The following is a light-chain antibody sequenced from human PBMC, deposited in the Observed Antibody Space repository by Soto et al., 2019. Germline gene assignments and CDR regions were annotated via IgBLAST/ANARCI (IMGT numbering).Light chain of an antibody. J-gene: IGKJ2*01. CDR2: DAS. V-gene: IGKV3-11*01. CDR3: QQRSNWPRYT. Sequence: EIVLTQSPATLSLSPGERATLSCRASQSVSFYLAWYQQKPGQAPRLLIYDASNRATGIPARFSGSGSGTDFTLTISSLEPEEFALYYCQQRSNWPRYTFGQGNKLEIK. CDR1: QSVSFY.